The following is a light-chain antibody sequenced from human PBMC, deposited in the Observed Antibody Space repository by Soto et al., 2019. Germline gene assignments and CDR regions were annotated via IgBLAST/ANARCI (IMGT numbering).Light chain of an antibody. CDR3: QQSYSNPPWT. V-gene: IGKV1-39*01. J-gene: IGKJ1*01. CDR1: QSIVTY. CDR2: AAS. Sequence: DIQMTQSPSSLSASVGDRVTITCRASQSIVTYLNWYLQKPGKAPKLLIYAASNLQSGVPSRFSGSGSGTDFPLTISSLQPEDFATYFCQQSYSNPPWTVGQGTKVDIK.